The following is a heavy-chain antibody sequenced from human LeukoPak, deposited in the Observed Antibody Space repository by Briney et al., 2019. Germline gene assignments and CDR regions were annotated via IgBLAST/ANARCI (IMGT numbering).Heavy chain of an antibody. CDR2: MNPNSGNT. J-gene: IGHJ4*02. D-gene: IGHD5-18*01. CDR3: ARRHVDTAMVTCFDY. CDR1: GYTFTSYD. V-gene: IGHV1-8*01. Sequence: GASVKVSCKASGYTFTSYDINWVRQAPGQGLEWMGWMNPNSGNTGYAQKFQGRVTMTRNTSISTAYMELSSLRSEDTAVYYCARRHVDTAMVTCFDYWGQGTLVTVSS.